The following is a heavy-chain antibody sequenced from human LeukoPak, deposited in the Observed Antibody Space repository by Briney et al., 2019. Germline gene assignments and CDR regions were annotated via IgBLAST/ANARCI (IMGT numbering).Heavy chain of an antibody. J-gene: IGHJ4*02. V-gene: IGHV3-30-3*01. Sequence: PGGSLRLSCAASGFIFSHYAMHWVRQAPGKGLEWVAVIGYDESNKHYADSVEGRFTISRDNSKNTLYLQMNSLRVEDTALYYCARDNNGDYWGQGTLVTVSS. CDR1: GFIFSHYA. CDR3: ARDNNGDY. D-gene: IGHD2-8*01. CDR2: IGYDESNK.